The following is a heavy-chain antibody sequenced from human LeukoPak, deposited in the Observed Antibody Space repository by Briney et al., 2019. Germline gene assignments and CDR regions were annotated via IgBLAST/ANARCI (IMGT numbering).Heavy chain of an antibody. D-gene: IGHD4-23*01. J-gene: IGHJ3*02. CDR1: GFTFDDYA. CDR3: ARHVRPLIPGYGGANDAFDI. CDR2: IYYSGST. Sequence: LRLSCAASGFTFDDYAMHWIRQPPGKGLEWIGYIYYSGSTNYNPSLKSRVTISVDTSKNQFSLKLSSVTAADTAVYYCARHVRPLIPGYGGANDAFDIWGQGTMVTVSS. V-gene: IGHV4-59*08.